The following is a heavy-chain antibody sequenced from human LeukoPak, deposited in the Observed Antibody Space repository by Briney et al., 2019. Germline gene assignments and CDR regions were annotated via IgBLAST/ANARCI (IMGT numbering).Heavy chain of an antibody. CDR1: GGSISSYY. CDR3: ARGGLWFGELSGEDYYYGMDV. V-gene: IGHV4-59*01. D-gene: IGHD3-10*01. J-gene: IGHJ6*02. Sequence: SETLSLTCTVSGGSISSYYWSWLRQPPGKGLEWIGYIYYNGSTNYNPSLKSRVTISVDTTKNQFSLKLSSVTAADTAVYYCARGGLWFGELSGEDYYYGMDVWGQGTTVTVCS. CDR2: IYYNGST.